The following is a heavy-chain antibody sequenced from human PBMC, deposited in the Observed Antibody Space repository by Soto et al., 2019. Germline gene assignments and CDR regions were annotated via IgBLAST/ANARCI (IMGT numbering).Heavy chain of an antibody. J-gene: IGHJ4*01. V-gene: IGHV3-23*01. CDR2: ISGSGGSP. CDR3: AKARCSGNSCYVPDY. D-gene: IGHD2-15*01. Sequence: PGGSLRLSCAAYGFTFNNHAMSWVRQAPGKGLEWVSSISGSGGSPYYADSVQGRFTISRDNSRNTLSLQMNSLRAEDTAIYCCAKARCSGNSCYVPDYWGHGSLVTVSS. CDR1: GFTFNNHA.